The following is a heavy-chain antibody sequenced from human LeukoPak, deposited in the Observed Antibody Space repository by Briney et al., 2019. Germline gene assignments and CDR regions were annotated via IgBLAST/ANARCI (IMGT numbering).Heavy chain of an antibody. CDR3: AREAYYGSGSYYSDY. CDR1: GGSISSYY. CDR2: IYYSGST. V-gene: IGHV4-59*01. J-gene: IGHJ4*02. D-gene: IGHD3-10*01. Sequence: PSETLSLTCTVSGGSISSYYWSWIRQPPGKGLEWIGYIYYSGSTNYKPSLKSRVTISVDTPKNQFSLRLSSVTAADTAVYYCAREAYYGSGSYYSDYWGQGTLVTVSS.